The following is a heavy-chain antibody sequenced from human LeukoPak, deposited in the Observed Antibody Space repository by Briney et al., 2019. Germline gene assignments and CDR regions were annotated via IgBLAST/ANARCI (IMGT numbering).Heavy chain of an antibody. CDR1: GFTFGTYD. D-gene: IGHD6-13*01. J-gene: IGHJ4*02. CDR3: AKDQTPSAAGFDY. Sequence: GGSLRLSCAASGFTFGTYDMYWIRQAPGKGLECVSSISRGGGAYTYYADSVKGRFTISRDNSKNTLYLQMNSLRAEDTAVYYCAKDQTPSAAGFDYWGQGTLVTVSS. V-gene: IGHV3-23*01. CDR2: ISRGGGAYT.